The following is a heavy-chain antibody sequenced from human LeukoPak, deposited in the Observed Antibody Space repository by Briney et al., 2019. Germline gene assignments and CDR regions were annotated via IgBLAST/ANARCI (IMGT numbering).Heavy chain of an antibody. V-gene: IGHV3-21*01. CDR3: AGSDTIGYLPREWDYWYSDL. Sequence: GGSLRLSCAASGFTFSSYEMNWVRQAPGKGLEWVSSISSGSTYIYYADSVKGRFTISRDNAKNSLYLQIYSLRAEDTAVYYCAGSDTIGYLPREWDYWYSDLWGRGTLVTVSS. J-gene: IGHJ2*01. CDR1: GFTFSSYE. D-gene: IGHD3-22*01. CDR2: ISSGSTYI.